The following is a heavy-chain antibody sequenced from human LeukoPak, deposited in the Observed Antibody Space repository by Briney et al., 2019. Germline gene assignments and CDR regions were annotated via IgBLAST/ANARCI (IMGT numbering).Heavy chain of an antibody. Sequence: SETLSLTCAVSGGSISSYYWSWIRQPAGKGLEWIGRIYTGGTTNYNPSLKSRVTMSVDTSKNQFSLNLNSVTAADTAVYYCAGTSPRAATFDYWGQGTLVTVSS. D-gene: IGHD2-15*01. CDR2: IYTGGTT. CDR3: AGTSPRAATFDY. J-gene: IGHJ4*02. CDR1: GGSISSYY. V-gene: IGHV4-4*07.